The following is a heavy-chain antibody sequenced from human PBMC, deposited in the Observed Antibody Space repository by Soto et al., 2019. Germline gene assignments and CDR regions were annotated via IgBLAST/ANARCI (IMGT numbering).Heavy chain of an antibody. CDR2: IYHSGST. D-gene: IGHD2-21*02. Sequence: QLQLQESGSGLVKPSQTLSLTCAVSGGSISSGGYSWSWIRQPPGKVLEWIGYIYHSGSTYYNPSLKSRVTISVDRSKNQFSLKLSSVTAADTAVYYCARVKDCGGDCPHFDYWGQGTLVTVSS. V-gene: IGHV4-30-2*01. J-gene: IGHJ4*02. CDR3: ARVKDCGGDCPHFDY. CDR1: GGSISSGGYS.